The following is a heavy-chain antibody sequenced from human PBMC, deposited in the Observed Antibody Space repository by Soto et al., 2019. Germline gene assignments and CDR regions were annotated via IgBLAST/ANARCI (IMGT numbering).Heavy chain of an antibody. V-gene: IGHV1-69*13. CDR3: ARDPKSSSLLLWLVDSDIYFDV. CDR2: IIPIFGTA. Sequence: ASVKVSCKASGGTFSSYSISWVRQAPGQGLEWMGGIIPIFGTANYAQKFQGRVTITADESTSTAYMELSRLRSDDTAVYYCARDPKSSSLLLWLVDSDIYFDVWGKGTLVTVSS. CDR1: GGTFSSYS. D-gene: IGHD3-10*01. J-gene: IGHJ4*02.